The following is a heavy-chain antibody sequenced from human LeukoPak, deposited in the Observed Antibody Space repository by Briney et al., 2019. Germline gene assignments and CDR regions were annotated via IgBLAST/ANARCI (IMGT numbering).Heavy chain of an antibody. CDR2: INHSGST. V-gene: IGHV4-34*01. CDR3: ARGRGYYYYYAMDV. Sequence: SETLSLTCAVYGGSFSGYYWSWIRQPPGKGLEWMGEINHSGSTNYNPSLKSRVTISVDTSKNQFSLKLSSVTAADTAVYYCARGRGYYYYYAMDVWGQGTTVTVSS. J-gene: IGHJ6*02. CDR1: GGSFSGYY. D-gene: IGHD3-10*01.